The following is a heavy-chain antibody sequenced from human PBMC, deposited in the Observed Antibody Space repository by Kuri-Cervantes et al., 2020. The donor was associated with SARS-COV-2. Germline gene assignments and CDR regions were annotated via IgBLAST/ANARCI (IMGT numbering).Heavy chain of an antibody. V-gene: IGHV3-23*01. Sequence: GGSLRLSWAAPGFTFSRYSMSWVRQAPGKGIEWVSSISGSGATTYYAPSVRGRGTISRDNSENTLSLQLNSLRAGDTALYFCAKASLRWFIVDSWGQGTLVTVSS. J-gene: IGHJ4*02. CDR3: AKASLRWFIVDS. CDR1: GFTFSRYS. D-gene: IGHD3-10*01. CDR2: ISGSGATT.